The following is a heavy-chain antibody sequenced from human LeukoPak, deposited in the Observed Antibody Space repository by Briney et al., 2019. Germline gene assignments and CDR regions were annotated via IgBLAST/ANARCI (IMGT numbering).Heavy chain of an antibody. CDR1: GFTFSSYS. V-gene: IGHV3-23*01. J-gene: IGHJ4*02. D-gene: IGHD2/OR15-2a*01. CDR2: IGGSGVNT. Sequence: GGSLRLSCAASGFTFSSYSMNWVRQAPGKGLEWVSAIGGSGVNTYYADSAKGRFTISRDNSKNTLYLQMNSLRGEDTAAYYCAKKNLWVDYWGQGTLVTVSS. CDR3: AKKNLWVDY.